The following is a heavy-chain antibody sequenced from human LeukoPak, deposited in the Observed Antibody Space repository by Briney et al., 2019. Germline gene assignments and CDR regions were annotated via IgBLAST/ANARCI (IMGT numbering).Heavy chain of an antibody. CDR2: IYDSGST. J-gene: IGHJ4*02. CDR1: GGSISSYY. CDR3: ARVGSDSSHDY. Sequence: PSGTLSLTCTVSGGSISSYYWSWIRQPPGKGLEWIGYIYDSGSTNYTPSLKSRVTISVDTSKNQFSLKLTSVTAADTAVYYCARVGSDSSHDYWGQGTLVTVSS. D-gene: IGHD3-10*01. V-gene: IGHV4-59*01.